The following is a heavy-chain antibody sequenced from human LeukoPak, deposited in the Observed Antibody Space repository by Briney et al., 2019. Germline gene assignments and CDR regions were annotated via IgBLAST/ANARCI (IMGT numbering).Heavy chain of an antibody. J-gene: IGHJ6*02. CDR3: ASSVHYYGMDV. CDR1: GYTFTSYG. V-gene: IGHV1-18*01. D-gene: IGHD3-16*02. CDR2: ISAYNGNT. Sequence: GASVKVSCKASGYTFTSYGISWVRQAPGQGLEWMGWISAYNGNTNYAQKLQGRVTMTTDTSTSTAYVELSSLRSEDTAVYYCASSVHYYGMDVWGQGTTVTVSS.